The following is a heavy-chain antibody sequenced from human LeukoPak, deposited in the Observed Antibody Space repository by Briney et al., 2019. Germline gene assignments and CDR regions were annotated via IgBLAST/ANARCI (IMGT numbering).Heavy chain of an antibody. V-gene: IGHV4-61*08. Sequence: SQTLSLTCTVSGGSISSGDYYWSWIRQPPGKGLEWIGYIYYSGSTNYNPSLKSRVTISVDTSKNQFSLKLSSVTAADTAVYYCAREGYDILTGYYRAYNWFDPWGQGTLVTVSS. J-gene: IGHJ5*02. CDR3: AREGYDILTGYYRAYNWFDP. CDR2: IYYSGST. CDR1: GGSISSGDYY. D-gene: IGHD3-9*01.